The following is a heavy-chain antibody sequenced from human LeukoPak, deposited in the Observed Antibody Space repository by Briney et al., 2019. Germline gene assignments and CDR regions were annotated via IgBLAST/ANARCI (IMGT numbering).Heavy chain of an antibody. CDR2: IYYSGST. D-gene: IGHD3-10*01. CDR3: ARRAGTTFDY. CDR1: VGSISTYY. Sequence: AETLSLTCTVSVGSISTYYWNWIRQPPGKGLEWIGYIYYSGSTKYNPSLTSRVSVSIDTSKNQFSLKLTSVTAADTAVYYCARRAGTTFDYWGQGILVSVSS. J-gene: IGHJ4*02. V-gene: IGHV4-59*08.